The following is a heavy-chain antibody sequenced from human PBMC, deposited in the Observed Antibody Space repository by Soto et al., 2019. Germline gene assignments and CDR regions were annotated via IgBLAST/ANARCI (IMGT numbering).Heavy chain of an antibody. CDR3: AKDAPGSGWLSDY. CDR1: GFTFSSYW. V-gene: IGHV3-23*01. Sequence: PGGSLRLSCAASGFTFSSYWMSWVRQAPGKGLEWVSTISGNGGTSYADFVRGRFTISRDNSKNTLYLQMNSLRAEDTAVYFCAKDAPGSGWLSDYWGQGTLVTVSS. J-gene: IGHJ4*02. CDR2: ISGNGGT. D-gene: IGHD3-22*01.